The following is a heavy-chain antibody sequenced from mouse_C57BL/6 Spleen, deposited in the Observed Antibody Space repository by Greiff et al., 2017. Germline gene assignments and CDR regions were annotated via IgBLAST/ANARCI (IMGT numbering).Heavy chain of an antibody. Sequence: DVHLVESGGGLVKPGGSLKLSCAASGFTFSSYAMSWVRQTPEKRLEWVATISDGGSYTYYPDNVKGRFTISRDNAKNNLYLQMSHLKSEDTAMYYCARDIRLDDAMDYWGQGTSVTVSS. V-gene: IGHV5-4*01. D-gene: IGHD2-2*01. CDR3: ARDIRLDDAMDY. CDR1: GFTFSSYA. CDR2: ISDGGSYT. J-gene: IGHJ4*01.